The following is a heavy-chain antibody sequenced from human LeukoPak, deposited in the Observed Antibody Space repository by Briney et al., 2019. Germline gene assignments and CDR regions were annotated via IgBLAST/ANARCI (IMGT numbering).Heavy chain of an antibody. D-gene: IGHD3-10*01. CDR1: GFTFNTFA. J-gene: IGHJ4*02. V-gene: IGHV3-23*01. CDR3: GTDRVLGSGSIDY. Sequence: PGGSLRLSCAASGFTFNTFAMHWVRQAPGKGLEWVSGISGSGGRTHYADSVKGRFTISRDNSKNTLYLQMHSLRADDTAIYCCGTDRVLGSGSIDYWGQGTRVTVSA. CDR2: ISGSGGRT.